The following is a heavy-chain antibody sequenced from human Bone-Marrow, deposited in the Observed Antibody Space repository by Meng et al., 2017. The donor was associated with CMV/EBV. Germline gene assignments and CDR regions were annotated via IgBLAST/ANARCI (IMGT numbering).Heavy chain of an antibody. J-gene: IGHJ4*02. CDR2: SRNKPNSYTT. CDR3: AVSAGAPASLDY. Sequence: GGSLRLSCAASGFTFSDYYMSWIRQAPGKGLEWVGRSRNKPNSYTTEYAASVKGRFTTSRDDSKNSVLLQMSSLKTEDTAVYYCAVSAGAPASLDYWGQGTLVTVTS. CDR1: GFTFSDYY. D-gene: IGHD2-2*01. V-gene: IGHV3-72*01.